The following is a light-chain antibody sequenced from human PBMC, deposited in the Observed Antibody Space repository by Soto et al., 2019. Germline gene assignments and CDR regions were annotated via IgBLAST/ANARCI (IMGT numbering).Light chain of an antibody. CDR1: QSVRSN. CDR3: QQSNSFPLT. V-gene: IGKV3-15*01. J-gene: IGKJ4*01. Sequence: EIVLTQSPATLSVSPGERATLSCRASQSVRSNLAWYQQKPGQGPRLLIFGASTRATDIPARFSGSGSGTEFTLTISSLQSEDSATYYCQQSNSFPLTFGGGTKVEIK. CDR2: GAS.